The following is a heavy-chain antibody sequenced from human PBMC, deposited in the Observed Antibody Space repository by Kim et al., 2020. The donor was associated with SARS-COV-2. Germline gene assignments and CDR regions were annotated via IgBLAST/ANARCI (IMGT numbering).Heavy chain of an antibody. CDR3: ARVWGSGSYYNGVFDY. CDR1: GYTFTSYA. V-gene: IGHV1-3*01. Sequence: ASVKVSCKASGYTFTSYAMHWMRQAPGQRLEWMGWINAGNGNTKYSQKFQGRVTITRDTSASTAYMELSSLRSEDTAVYYCARVWGSGSYYNGVFDYWGQGTLVTVSS. CDR2: INAGNGNT. D-gene: IGHD3-10*01. J-gene: IGHJ4*02.